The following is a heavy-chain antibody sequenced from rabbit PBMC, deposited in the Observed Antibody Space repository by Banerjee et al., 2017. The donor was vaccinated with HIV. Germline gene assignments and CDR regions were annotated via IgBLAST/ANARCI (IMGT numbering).Heavy chain of an antibody. CDR1: GFSFNSGYD. Sequence: QEQLEESGGDLVKPGASLTLTCTASGFSFNSGYDMCWVRQAPGKGLEWIAGIGAGGSTWYASWAKGRFTISKTSSTTVTLQMTSLTAADTATYFCARGYNYDDSGNWDGFDPWGPGTLVTVS. CDR3: ARGYNYDDSGNWDGFDP. J-gene: IGHJ2*01. D-gene: IGHD2-1*01. V-gene: IGHV1S45*01. CDR2: IGAGGST.